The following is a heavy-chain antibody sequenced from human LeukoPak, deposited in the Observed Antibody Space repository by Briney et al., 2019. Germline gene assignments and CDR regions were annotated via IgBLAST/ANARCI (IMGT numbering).Heavy chain of an antibody. Sequence: ASVKVSCKASGYTFTGYYMHWVRQAPGQGLEWMGRINPNSGGTNSAQKFQGRVTMTSDTSINTAYMELSRLRSDDTAVYYCARVDYYGSGSYYFDYWGRGTLVTVSS. J-gene: IGHJ4*01. CDR1: GYTFTGYY. D-gene: IGHD3-10*01. V-gene: IGHV1-2*06. CDR3: ARVDYYGSGSYYFDY. CDR2: INPNSGGT.